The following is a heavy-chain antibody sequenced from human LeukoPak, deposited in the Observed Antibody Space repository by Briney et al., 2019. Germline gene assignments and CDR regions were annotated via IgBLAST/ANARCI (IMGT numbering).Heavy chain of an antibody. CDR3: VKSPPGYSGYERDY. CDR1: GFTFSSYA. D-gene: IGHD5-12*01. CDR2: ISSNGGST. J-gene: IGHJ4*02. Sequence: QSGGSLRLSCSASGFTFSSYAMHWVRQAPGKGLEYVSAISSNGGSTYYADSVKGRFTISRDNSKNTLYLQMSSLRAEDTAVYYCVKSPPGYSGYERDYWGQGALVTVSS. V-gene: IGHV3-64D*06.